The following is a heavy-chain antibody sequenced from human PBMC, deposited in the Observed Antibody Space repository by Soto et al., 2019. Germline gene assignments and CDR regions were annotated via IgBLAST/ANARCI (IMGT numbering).Heavy chain of an antibody. Sequence: PGGSLRLSCAASGFTFSSYSMNWVRQAPGKGLEWVSSISISSSYIYYADSVKGRFTISREKAKNSLYLQMNSLRAEDTAVYYCARDAGDYLRGSYYRMAVWGQGTTVTLSS. CDR3: ARDAGDYLRGSYYRMAV. V-gene: IGHV3-21*01. CDR1: GFTFSSYS. CDR2: ISISSSYI. J-gene: IGHJ6*02. D-gene: IGHD4-17*01.